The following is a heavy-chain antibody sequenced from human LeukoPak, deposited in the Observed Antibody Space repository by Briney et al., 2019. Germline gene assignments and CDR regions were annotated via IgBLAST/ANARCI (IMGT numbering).Heavy chain of an antibody. Sequence: GGSLRLSCAASGFTFSSYAMSWVRQAPGKGLEWVSAISGSGGSTCYADSVKGRFTISRDNSKNTLYLQMNSLRAEDTAVYYCAKVGSSWYFYYYYMDVWGKGTTVTVSS. J-gene: IGHJ6*03. V-gene: IGHV3-23*01. CDR3: AKVGSSWYFYYYYMDV. CDR1: GFTFSSYA. CDR2: ISGSGGST. D-gene: IGHD6-13*01.